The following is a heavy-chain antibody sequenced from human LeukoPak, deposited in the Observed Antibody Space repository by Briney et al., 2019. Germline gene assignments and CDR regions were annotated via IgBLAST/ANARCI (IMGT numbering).Heavy chain of an antibody. CDR3: ATKRDTYGRDY. Sequence: SGTLSLTCAVSGGFVSNPGWWSWVRQPPGRGLEWIGEVSYGGDTNYNPSLKSRVTISMDKSKNQISLKLSSVTAADTAVYYCATKRDTYGRDYWCKGTLVTVSS. V-gene: IGHV4-4*02. J-gene: IGHJ4*02. CDR2: VSYGGDT. CDR1: GGFVSNPGW. D-gene: IGHD2-8*01.